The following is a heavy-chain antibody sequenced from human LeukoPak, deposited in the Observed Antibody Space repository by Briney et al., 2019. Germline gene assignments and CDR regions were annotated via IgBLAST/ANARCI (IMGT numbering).Heavy chain of an antibody. CDR2: ISWNSGSI. CDR1: GFTFDDYA. J-gene: IGHJ4*02. D-gene: IGHD3-10*01. CDR3: AKDTGVTVPNYFDY. V-gene: IGHV3-9*01. Sequence: GGSLRLSCAASGFTFDDYAMHWVRQAPGKGLEWVSGISWNSGSIGYADSVKGRFTISRDNAKNSLYLQMNSLRAEDTALYYCAKDTGVTVPNYFDYWGQGTLVTVSS.